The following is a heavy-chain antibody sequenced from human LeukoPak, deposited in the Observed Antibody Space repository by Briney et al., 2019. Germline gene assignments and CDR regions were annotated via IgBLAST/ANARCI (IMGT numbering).Heavy chain of an antibody. Sequence: PGGSLRLSCAASGFTFSSYWMHWVRQAPGKGLVWVSRSNSDGSSTNYADSVKGRFTISRDNAKNTLYLQMNSLRAEDTAVYYCARGGDYPFDYWGRGTLVSVSS. J-gene: IGHJ4*02. CDR2: SNSDGSST. V-gene: IGHV3-74*01. CDR3: ARGGDYPFDY. CDR1: GFTFSSYW. D-gene: IGHD4-17*01.